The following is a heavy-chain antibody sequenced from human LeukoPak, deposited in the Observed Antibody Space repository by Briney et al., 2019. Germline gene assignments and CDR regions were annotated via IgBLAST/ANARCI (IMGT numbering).Heavy chain of an antibody. CDR3: AQGDWADV. CDR1: GFTFSDYA. V-gene: IGHV3-23*01. Sequence: GGSLRLSCAASGFTFSDYAMTWVRQAPGKGLEWVSTITNSGAGTDYADSAKGRFTVSRDNSKNTLFVQMKRLTAEDTAIYYCAQGDWADVWGKGTTVTVSS. CDR2: ITNSGAGT. J-gene: IGHJ6*04. D-gene: IGHD3/OR15-3a*01.